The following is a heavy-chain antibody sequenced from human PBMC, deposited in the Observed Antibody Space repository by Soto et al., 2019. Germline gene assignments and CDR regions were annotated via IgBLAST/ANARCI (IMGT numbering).Heavy chain of an antibody. CDR1: GDSISGGASF. CDR2: VYYSGSS. Sequence: PLSLTCTVSGDSISGGASFWSWIRQPPGKGLEWIANVYYSGSSYYNPSLKSRLTISVDTTKNQFSLQLKSMTAADTAVYYCAKLSCTSSTCYFPGWFDPWGQGTLVTVSS. J-gene: IGHJ5*02. V-gene: IGHV4-31*03. CDR3: AKLSCTSSTCYFPGWFDP. D-gene: IGHD2-2*01.